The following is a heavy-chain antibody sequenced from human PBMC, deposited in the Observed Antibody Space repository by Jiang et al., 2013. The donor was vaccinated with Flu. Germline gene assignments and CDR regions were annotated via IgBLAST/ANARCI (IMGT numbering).Heavy chain of an antibody. CDR3: AREGVVAGAFDI. D-gene: IGHD2-15*01. CDR1: GGSISSYY. Sequence: TLSLTCTVSGGSISSYYWSWIRQSPGKGLEWIGYIYYSETTNYNPSLKSRVTVSVDTSKTQFSLKLSSVTAADTAMYYCAREGVVAGAFDIWGQGTMVTVSS. V-gene: IGHV4-59*01. CDR2: IYYSETT. J-gene: IGHJ3*02.